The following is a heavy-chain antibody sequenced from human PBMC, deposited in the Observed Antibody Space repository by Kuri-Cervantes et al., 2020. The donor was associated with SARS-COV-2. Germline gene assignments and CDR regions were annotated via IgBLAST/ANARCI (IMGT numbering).Heavy chain of an antibody. CDR2: IITICGTA. Sequence: SVKVSCKATGGTFSSYAISWVRQAPGQGLDWMGGIITICGTANYAQKFLGRVTITADESTSTAYMELSSLRSEDTAVYYCVAGGRYFDWLTLFYWGQGTLATVSS. J-gene: IGHJ4*02. V-gene: IGHV1-69*13. CDR3: VAGGRYFDWLTLFY. CDR1: GGTFSSYA. D-gene: IGHD3-9*01.